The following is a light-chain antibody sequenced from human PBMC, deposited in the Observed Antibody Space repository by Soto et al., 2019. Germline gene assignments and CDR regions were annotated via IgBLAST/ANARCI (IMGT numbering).Light chain of an antibody. CDR2: LGS. V-gene: IGKV2-28*01. Sequence: IVMSRCLLSLPVSAGEPASISCRSSQSLLHSNGYNYLDWYLQKPGQSPQLLIYLGSNRASGVPDRFSGSGSGTDFTLTTSRVEAQYVGVYYCMQALQTPPTLGQGTRLEIK. CDR3: MQALQTPPT. CDR1: QSLLHSNGYNY. J-gene: IGKJ5*01.